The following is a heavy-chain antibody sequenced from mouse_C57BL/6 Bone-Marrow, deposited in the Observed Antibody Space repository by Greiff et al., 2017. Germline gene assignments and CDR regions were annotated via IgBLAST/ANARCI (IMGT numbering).Heavy chain of an antibody. CDR2: IDTSDSYT. V-gene: IGHV1-69*01. CDR3: ARWGYGSPPGSYDV. D-gene: IGHD1-1*01. J-gene: IGHJ1*03. Sequence: QVQLQQPGAELVMPGASVKLSCKASGYTFTSYWMPWVKQRPGQGLEWIGEIDTSDSYTNYNQKFKGKSTLTVDKSSSTAYMQLSSLTSEDSAVYYCARWGYGSPPGSYDVWGTGTTVTVSS. CDR1: GYTFTSYW.